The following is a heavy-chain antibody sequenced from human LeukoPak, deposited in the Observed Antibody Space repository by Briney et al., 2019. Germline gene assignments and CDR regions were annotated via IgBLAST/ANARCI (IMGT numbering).Heavy chain of an antibody. Sequence: SVKVSCKASGGAFSSYTISWVRQAPGQGLEWMGRIIPILGIANYAQKFQGRVTITADKSTSTAYMELSSLRSEDTAVYYCATGANIAAAGTGLGYWGQGTLVTVSS. CDR3: ATGANIAAAGTGLGY. V-gene: IGHV1-69*02. D-gene: IGHD6-13*01. CDR2: IIPILGIA. J-gene: IGHJ4*02. CDR1: GGAFSSYT.